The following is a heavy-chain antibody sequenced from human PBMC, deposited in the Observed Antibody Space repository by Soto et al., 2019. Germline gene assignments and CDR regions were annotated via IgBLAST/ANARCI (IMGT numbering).Heavy chain of an antibody. CDR3: ARQRTSVVTQAYFDS. Sequence: SETLSLTCTVTGDSINNRSYYWGWIRQPPGKRLEWIGSIYYSGSTYNNPSLKSRVSMSVDTSKNQFSLKLRSVTAADTALYYCARQRTSVVTQAYFDSWGQGSLVTVSS. J-gene: IGHJ4*02. CDR2: IYYSGST. D-gene: IGHD2-21*02. V-gene: IGHV4-39*01. CDR1: GDSINNRSYY.